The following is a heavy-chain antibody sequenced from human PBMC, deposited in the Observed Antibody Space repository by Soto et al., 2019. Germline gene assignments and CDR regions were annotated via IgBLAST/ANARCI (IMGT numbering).Heavy chain of an antibody. Sequence: QVQLVQSGAEVKKAGSSVKVSCKVSGGTFSSYFSNWVRQAPGQGLEWVGGIIPVFGTASYAEKFQGRVTITADESTSTAYLELSSLRPDDTAVYYCARETPSAAAAYYYYGLDVWGQGTTVTVPS. V-gene: IGHV1-69*01. CDR2: IIPVFGTA. J-gene: IGHJ6*02. CDR3: ARETPSAAAAYYYYGLDV. CDR1: GGTFSSYF. D-gene: IGHD6-13*01.